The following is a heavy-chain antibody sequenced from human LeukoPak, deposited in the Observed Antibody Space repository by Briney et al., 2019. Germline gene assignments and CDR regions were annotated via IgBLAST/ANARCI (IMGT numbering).Heavy chain of an antibody. J-gene: IGHJ6*04. D-gene: IGHD2-2*01. Sequence: PGGSLRLSCAASGFTFSSYGMHWVRQAPGKGLEWVAVISYDGSNKYYADSVKGRFTISRDNSKNTLYLQMNSLRAEDTAVYYCAKDTYCSSTSCYLAFVYYYYGMDVWGKGTTVTVSS. CDR3: AKDTYCSSTSCYLAFVYYYYGMDV. CDR1: GFTFSSYG. CDR2: ISYDGSNK. V-gene: IGHV3-30*18.